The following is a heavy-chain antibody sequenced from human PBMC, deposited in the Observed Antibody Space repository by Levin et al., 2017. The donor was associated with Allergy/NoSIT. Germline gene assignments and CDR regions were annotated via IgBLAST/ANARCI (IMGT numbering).Heavy chain of an antibody. V-gene: IGHV5-51*01. Sequence: PGGSLRLSCKGSGYSFTSYWIGWVRQMPGKGLEWMGIIYPGDSDTRYSPSFQGQVTISADKSISTAYLQWSSLKASDTAMYYCARRGYGGNSPFDYWGQGTLVTVSS. J-gene: IGHJ4*02. D-gene: IGHD4-23*01. CDR3: ARRGYGGNSPFDY. CDR1: GYSFTSYW. CDR2: IYPGDSDT.